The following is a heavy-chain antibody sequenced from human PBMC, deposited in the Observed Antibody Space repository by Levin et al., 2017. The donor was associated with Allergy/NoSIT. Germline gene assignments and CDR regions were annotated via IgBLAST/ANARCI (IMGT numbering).Heavy chain of an antibody. V-gene: IGHV3-48*01. CDR3: ARDSSDVSGYYAFDY. CDR1: GFGFSTYT. J-gene: IGHJ4*02. CDR2: ITASGADT. Sequence: GESLKISCVGSGFGFSTYTLKWVRQAPGKGLEWVSHITASGADTLYATSVRGRFTISRDNAKNSLYLLMNDLRAEDTALYYCARDSSDVSGYYAFDYWGQGTLVTVSS. D-gene: IGHD3-22*01.